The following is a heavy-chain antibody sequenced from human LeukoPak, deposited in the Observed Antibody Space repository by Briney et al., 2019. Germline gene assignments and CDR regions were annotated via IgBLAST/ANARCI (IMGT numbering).Heavy chain of an antibody. CDR1: GGSFSGYY. CDR3: SGDVKMATSRRKRKNYYYYYGMDV. CDR2: INHSGST. V-gene: IGHV4-34*01. D-gene: IGHD5-24*01. Sequence: SETLSLTCAVYGGSFSGYYWSWIRQPPGKGLEWMGEINHSGSTNYNPSLKSRVTIPVDTSKNQSSLKLTSVNAADTAVYYWSGDVKMATSRRKRKNYYYYYGMDVWGQGTTVTVSS. J-gene: IGHJ6*02.